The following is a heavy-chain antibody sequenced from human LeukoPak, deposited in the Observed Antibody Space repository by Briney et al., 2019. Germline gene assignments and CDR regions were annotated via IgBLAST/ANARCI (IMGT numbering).Heavy chain of an antibody. Sequence: GASVRVPCKTSGYSFTAYYIVWVRQAPGQGLEWMGWINPDRGDSNFEQKFQGRISMTRDTPISTAYLELSSLTSDDTALYYCARPYSRSSIDGFDIWGQGTMVTVSS. CDR3: ARPYSRSSIDGFDI. D-gene: IGHD6-6*01. CDR1: GYSFTAYY. J-gene: IGHJ3*02. CDR2: INPDRGDS. V-gene: IGHV1-2*02.